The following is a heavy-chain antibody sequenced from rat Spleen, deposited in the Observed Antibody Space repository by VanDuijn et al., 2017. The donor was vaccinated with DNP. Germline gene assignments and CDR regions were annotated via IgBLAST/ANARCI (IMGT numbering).Heavy chain of an antibody. CDR2: ISHSDGTT. CDR3: ARPHSNNYGGFAY. CDR1: GFSFRNYY. Sequence: EVQLVESGGGLVQPGRSLKLSCAASGFSFRNYYMAWLRQAPQKGLEWVAIISHSDGTTYYSDSVRGRFTISRDNTQNSLHLQMNSLKSEDTATYYCARPHSNNYGGFAYWGQGTLVTVSS. J-gene: IGHJ3*01. V-gene: IGHV5-22*01. D-gene: IGHD1-10*01.